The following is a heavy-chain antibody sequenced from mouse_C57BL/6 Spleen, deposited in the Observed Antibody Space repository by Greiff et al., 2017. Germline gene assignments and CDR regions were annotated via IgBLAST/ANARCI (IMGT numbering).Heavy chain of an antibody. V-gene: IGHV1-80*01. CDR3: ARSSGKDARDD. J-gene: IGHJ4*01. CDR1: GYAFSSYW. CDR2: IYPGDGDT. D-gene: IGHD1-1*01. Sequence: QVQLKQSGAELVKPGASVKISCKASGYAFSSYWMNWVKQRPGKGLEWIGQIYPGDGDTNYNGKFKGKATLTADKSSSTAYMQLSSLTPEDSAVYFCARSSGKDARDDWGQGTSVTVSS.